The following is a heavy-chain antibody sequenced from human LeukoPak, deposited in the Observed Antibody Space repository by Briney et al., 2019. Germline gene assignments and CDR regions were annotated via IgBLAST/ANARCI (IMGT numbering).Heavy chain of an antibody. V-gene: IGHV4-39*01. CDR3: ARPYSSGWYGLFDY. CDR2: IYYSGST. CDR1: GGSISSSSYY. J-gene: IGHJ4*02. D-gene: IGHD6-19*01. Sequence: SETLSLTCTVSGGSISSSSYYWGWIRQPPGKGLEWIGSIYYSGSTYYNPSLKSRVTISVDTSKNQFSLKLSSVTAADTAVYYCARPYSSGWYGLFDYWGQGTLVTVSS.